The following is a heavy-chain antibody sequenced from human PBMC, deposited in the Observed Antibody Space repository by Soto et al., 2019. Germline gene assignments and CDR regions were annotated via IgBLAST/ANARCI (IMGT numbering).Heavy chain of an antibody. CDR1: GGSFRGYY. CDR2: INHSGST. V-gene: IGHV4-34*01. D-gene: IGHD4-17*01. Sequence: QVQLQQWGAGLLKPSETLSLTCAVYGGSFRGYYWSWIRQPPGKGLEWIGEINHSGSTNYNPSLKSRVTISVDTSKNQFSLKLSSVTAADTAVYYCARGTVTNYYYGMDVWGQGTTVTVSS. J-gene: IGHJ6*02. CDR3: ARGTVTNYYYGMDV.